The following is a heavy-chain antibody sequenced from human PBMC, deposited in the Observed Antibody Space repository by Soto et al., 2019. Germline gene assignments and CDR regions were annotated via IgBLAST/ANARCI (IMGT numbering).Heavy chain of an antibody. D-gene: IGHD6-13*01. V-gene: IGHV3-33*01. CDR3: ARDGTYSSSWSCFDY. CDR2: IWYDGSNK. Sequence: QVQLVESGGGVVQPGRSLRLSCAASGFTFSSYGMHWVRQAPGKGLEWVAVIWYDGSNKYYADSVKGRFTISRDNSKNTLYRQMNSLRAEDTAVYYCARDGTYSSSWSCFDYWGQGTLVTVSS. CDR1: GFTFSSYG. J-gene: IGHJ4*02.